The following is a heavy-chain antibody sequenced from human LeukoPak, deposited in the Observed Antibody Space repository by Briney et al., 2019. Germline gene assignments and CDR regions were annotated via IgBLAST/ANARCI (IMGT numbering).Heavy chain of an antibody. CDR2: IYYSGST. CDR3: ARGVKGLRGAFDI. V-gene: IGHV4-31*03. Sequence: KPSETLSLTCTVSGGSISSGVYYWSWIRQRPGKGLEWIGYIYYSGSTYSNPSLKSRLTMSVDISKNQFSLKLSSVTAADTAVYYCARGVKGLRGAFDIWGQGTMVTVSS. J-gene: IGHJ3*02. CDR1: GGSISSGVYY. D-gene: IGHD3-10*01.